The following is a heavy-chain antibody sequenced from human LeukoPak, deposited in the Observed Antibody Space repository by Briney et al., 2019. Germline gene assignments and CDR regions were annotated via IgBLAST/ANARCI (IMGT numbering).Heavy chain of an antibody. CDR2: IYENGGTT. CDR3: AKAFRSGYSAHFDY. J-gene: IGHJ4*02. D-gene: IGHD3-22*01. Sequence: GGSLRLSCVGSGFTFRSHAMSWVRQAPEKGLEFVSGIYENGGTTYYADSVKGRFSISRDNSKNTLYLQMDSLRGEDTAVYYCAKAFRSGYSAHFDYWRQGARVTVSS. CDR1: GFTFRSHA. V-gene: IGHV3-23*01.